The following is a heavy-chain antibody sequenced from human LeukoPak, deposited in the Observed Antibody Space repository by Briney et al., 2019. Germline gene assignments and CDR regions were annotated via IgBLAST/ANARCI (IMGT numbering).Heavy chain of an antibody. CDR3: ARGTSLRFLEWDRDYSMDV. CDR1: GSTFTSYY. J-gene: IGHJ6*02. Sequence: ASVKVSCKASGSTFTSYYMHWVRQAPGQGLEWTGIINPSGGSTSYAQKFQGRVTMTRDTSTSTVYMELSSLRSEDTAVYYGARGTSLRFLEWDRDYSMDVWGQGTTVTVSS. V-gene: IGHV1-46*01. D-gene: IGHD3-3*01. CDR2: INPSGGST.